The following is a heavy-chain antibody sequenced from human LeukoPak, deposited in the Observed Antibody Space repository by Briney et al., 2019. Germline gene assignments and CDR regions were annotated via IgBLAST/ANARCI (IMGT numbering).Heavy chain of an antibody. CDR3: ARSPKTFTVTPYYFDY. Sequence: ASVKVSCKASGYTFTGYYMHWVRQAPGQGLEWMGWINPNSGGTNYAQKFQGRVTMTRDTSISTAYMELSRLRSDDTAVYYCARSPKTFTVTPYYFDYWGQGTLVTVSS. CDR1: GYTFTGYY. J-gene: IGHJ4*02. V-gene: IGHV1-2*02. CDR2: INPNSGGT. D-gene: IGHD4-17*01.